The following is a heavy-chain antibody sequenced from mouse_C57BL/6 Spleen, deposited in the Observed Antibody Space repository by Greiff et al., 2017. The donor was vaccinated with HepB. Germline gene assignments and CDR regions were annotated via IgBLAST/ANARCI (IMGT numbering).Heavy chain of an antibody. Sequence: EVMLVESGGGLVQPGGSMKLSCAASGFTFSDAWMDWVRQSPEKGLEWVAEIRNKANNHATYYAESVKGRFTISRDDSKSSVYLQMNSLRAEDTGIYYCTGELVYWYFDVWGTGTTVTVSS. J-gene: IGHJ1*03. V-gene: IGHV6-6*01. D-gene: IGHD4-1*01. CDR1: GFTFSDAW. CDR2: IRNKANNHAT. CDR3: TGELVYWYFDV.